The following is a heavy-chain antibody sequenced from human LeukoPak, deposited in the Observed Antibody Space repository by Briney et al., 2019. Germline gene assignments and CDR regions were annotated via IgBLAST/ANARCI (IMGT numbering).Heavy chain of an antibody. CDR1: GGTFSSYA. CDR2: IIPIFGTA. J-gene: IGHJ3*02. CDR3: ATLVLKYQLPSARDAFDI. Sequence: GSSVKVSCKASGGTFSSYAISWVRQAPGQGLEWMGGIIPIFGTANYAQKFQGRVTITTDESTSTAYMELSSLRSEDTAVYYCATLVLKYQLPSARDAFDIWGQGTMVTVSS. V-gene: IGHV1-69*05. D-gene: IGHD2-2*01.